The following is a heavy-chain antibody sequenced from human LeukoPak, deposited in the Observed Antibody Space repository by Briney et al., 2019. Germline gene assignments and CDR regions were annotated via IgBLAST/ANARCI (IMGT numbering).Heavy chain of an antibody. CDR3: ARALIDRVVPAAIEDYYGMDV. D-gene: IGHD2-2*01. J-gene: IGHJ6*02. CDR1: GGSISSYY. CDR2: IYYSGST. V-gene: IGHV4-59*01. Sequence: SETLSLTCTVSGGSISSYYWSWIRQPPGKGLEWIGYIYYSGSTNYNPSLKSRVTISVDTSKNQFSLKLSSVTAADTAVYYCARALIDRVVPAAIEDYYGMDVWGQGTTVTVSS.